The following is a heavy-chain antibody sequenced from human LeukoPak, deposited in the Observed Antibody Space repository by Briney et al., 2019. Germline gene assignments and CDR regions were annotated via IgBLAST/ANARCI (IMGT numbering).Heavy chain of an antibody. J-gene: IGHJ4*02. V-gene: IGHV4-38-2*01. CDR2: IYYSGST. D-gene: IGHD6-19*01. Sequence: SETLSLTCSVSGYSFTSGHYWGWIRQPPGKGLEWIGSIYYSGSTYYNPSLKSRVTISVDTSKNQFSLKLSSVTAADTAVYYCAKLGTAYSSGLFPDYWGQGTLVTVSS. CDR1: GYSFTSGHY. CDR3: AKLGTAYSSGLFPDY.